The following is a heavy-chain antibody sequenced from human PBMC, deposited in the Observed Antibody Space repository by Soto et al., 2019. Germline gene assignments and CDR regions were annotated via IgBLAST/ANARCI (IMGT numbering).Heavy chain of an antibody. V-gene: IGHV1-69*06. Sequence: GASVKVSCKASGGTFSSYAISWVRQAPGQGLEWMGGIIPIFGTANYAQKFQGRVTITADKSTSTAYMELSSLRSEDTAVYYCARGSTYYYDSGSQSFSPWGQGTLVTVSS. CDR3: ARGSTYYYDSGSQSFSP. J-gene: IGHJ5*02. D-gene: IGHD3-10*01. CDR1: GGTFSSYA. CDR2: IIPIFGTA.